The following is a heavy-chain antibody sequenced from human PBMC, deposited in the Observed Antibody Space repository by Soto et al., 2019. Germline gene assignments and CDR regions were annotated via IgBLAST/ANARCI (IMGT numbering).Heavy chain of an antibody. J-gene: IGHJ5*02. CDR3: ARGKKSKVVVVAANRYNWFDP. D-gene: IGHD2-15*01. CDR2: IYYSGGT. Sequence: SETLSLTCTVSGGSISSSSYYWGWIRQPPGKGLEWIGSIYYSGGTYYNPSLKSRVTISVDTSKNPFSLKLSSVTAADTAVYYCARGKKSKVVVVAANRYNWFDPWGQGTLVTVSS. V-gene: IGHV4-39*01. CDR1: GGSISSSSYY.